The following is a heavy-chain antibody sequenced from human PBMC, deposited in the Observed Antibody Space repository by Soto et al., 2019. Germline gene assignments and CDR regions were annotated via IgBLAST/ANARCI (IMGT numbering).Heavy chain of an antibody. CDR2: IYHSGST. V-gene: IGHV4-30-2*01. D-gene: IGHD4-17*01. CDR1: GGSISSGGYS. J-gene: IGHJ4*02. CDR3: ASGASTVAPDY. Sequence: NPSETLSLTCAVSGGSISSGGYSWSWIRQPPGKGLEWIGYIYHSGSTYYNPSLKSRVTISVDRSKNQFSLKLSSVTAADTAVYYCASGASTVAPDYWGQGTLVTVSS.